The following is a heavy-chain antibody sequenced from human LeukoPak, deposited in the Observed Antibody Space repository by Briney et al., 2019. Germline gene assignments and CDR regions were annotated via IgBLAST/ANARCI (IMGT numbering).Heavy chain of an antibody. Sequence: SETLSLTCTVSGYSISSGYYWGWIRQPPGKGLEWIGRINHRGSLYYTPSLKSRVTISADTSNNHFSLKLSSVTAADTAVYYCARTGASRLWFGESLNYWGQGTLVTVSS. V-gene: IGHV4-38-2*02. J-gene: IGHJ4*02. D-gene: IGHD3-10*01. CDR3: ARTGASRLWFGESLNY. CDR2: INHRGSL. CDR1: GYSISSGYY.